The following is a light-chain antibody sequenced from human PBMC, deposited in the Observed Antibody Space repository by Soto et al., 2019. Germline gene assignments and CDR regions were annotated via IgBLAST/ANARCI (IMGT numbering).Light chain of an antibody. J-gene: IGLJ1*01. Sequence: QSALTQPASVSGSPGQSITISCTGTSSDVGGYNYVSWYQQYPGKAPKLMIYGVTNRPSGVSNRFSGSKTGNTASLIISGLQAEDEAYYYCSSFAGTNSFVFGTGTKLTVL. CDR3: SSFAGTNSFV. CDR1: SSDVGGYNY. V-gene: IGLV2-14*01. CDR2: GVT.